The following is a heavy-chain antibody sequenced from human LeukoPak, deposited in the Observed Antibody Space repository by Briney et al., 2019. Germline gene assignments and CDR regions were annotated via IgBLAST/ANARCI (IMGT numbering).Heavy chain of an antibody. CDR1: GFTFSSYV. D-gene: IGHD3-22*01. Sequence: GGSLRLSCAASGFTFSSYVMNWVRQGPGEGLEWVSAISDSGGNTWYADSVKGRFTISRDNSKNTLYLQMNSLRAEDTAVYYCAKGDISGYGDFDYWGQGTLVTVSS. V-gene: IGHV3-23*01. CDR3: AKGDISGYGDFDY. J-gene: IGHJ4*02. CDR2: ISDSGGNT.